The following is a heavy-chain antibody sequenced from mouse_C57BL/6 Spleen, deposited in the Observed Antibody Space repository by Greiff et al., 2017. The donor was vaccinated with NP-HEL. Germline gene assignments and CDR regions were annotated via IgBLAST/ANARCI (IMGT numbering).Heavy chain of an antibody. Sequence: QVQLQQSGAELVRPGASVKLSCKASGYTFTDYYINWVKQRPGQGLEWIARIYPGSGNTYYNEKFKGKATLTAEKSSSTAYMQLSSLTSEDSAVYVCARKGYDGFDYWGQGTTLTVSS. J-gene: IGHJ2*01. D-gene: IGHD2-14*01. V-gene: IGHV1-76*01. CDR2: IYPGSGNT. CDR3: ARKGYDGFDY. CDR1: GYTFTDYY.